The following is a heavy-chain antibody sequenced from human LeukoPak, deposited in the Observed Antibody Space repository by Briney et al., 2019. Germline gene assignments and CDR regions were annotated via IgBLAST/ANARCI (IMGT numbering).Heavy chain of an antibody. CDR2: ISTSSRYI. CDR1: GFTFSSYS. CDR3: ARGHIVVMADDDVFDY. V-gene: IGHV3-21*01. D-gene: IGHD2-21*01. Sequence: GGSLRLSCAASGFTFSSYSMNWVRQAPGKGLEWVSSISTSSRYIYYADSVKGRFTISRDNAKKSLYLEMNSLRAEDTAVYYCARGHIVVMADDDVFDYWGQGTLVTVSS. J-gene: IGHJ4*02.